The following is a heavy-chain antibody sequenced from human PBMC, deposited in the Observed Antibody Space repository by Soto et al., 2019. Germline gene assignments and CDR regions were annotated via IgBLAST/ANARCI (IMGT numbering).Heavy chain of an antibody. J-gene: IGHJ4*02. CDR1: GGSINTFY. V-gene: IGHV4-4*07. Sequence: SETLSLTCTVSGGSINTFYWSWVRQPAGKGLEWIGRIFSSGSTSFNPSLESRVAMSVDTSKNHFSLNLSSVTAADMDVYYCAREGSYSAYNFAHGIQLWSFDFWGQGALVTVSS. D-gene: IGHD5-12*01. CDR3: AREGSYSAYNFAHGIQLWSFDF. CDR2: IFSSGST.